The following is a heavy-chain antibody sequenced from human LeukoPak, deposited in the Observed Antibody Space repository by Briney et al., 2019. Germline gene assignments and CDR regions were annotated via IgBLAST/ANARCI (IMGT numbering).Heavy chain of an antibody. CDR2: IYTSGST. CDR1: GGSLSGYY. Sequence: SETLSLTCSVSGGSLSGYYWSWIRQPAGKGLEWIGRIYTSGSTNYSPSLQSRVTMSVDTSKNQFSLKPSSVTAADTAVYYCARDRISAVADAFDIWGQGTMVTVSS. J-gene: IGHJ3*02. V-gene: IGHV4-4*07. D-gene: IGHD2/OR15-2a*01. CDR3: ARDRISAVADAFDI.